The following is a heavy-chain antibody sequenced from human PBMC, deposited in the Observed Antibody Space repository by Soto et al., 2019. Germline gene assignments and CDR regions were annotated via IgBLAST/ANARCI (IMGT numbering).Heavy chain of an antibody. D-gene: IGHD3-22*01. Sequence: HPGGSLRLSCAASGFTSSTYSMNWVRQAPGKGLEWISYISSSSTTIYYADSVRGRFTISRDNAKSSLYLQMNSLRDEDTAVYYCSRDDSTGYYVEVGDYWGQGTLVTVSS. CDR2: ISSSSTTI. J-gene: IGHJ4*02. CDR3: SRDDSTGYYVEVGDY. V-gene: IGHV3-48*02. CDR1: GFTSSTYS.